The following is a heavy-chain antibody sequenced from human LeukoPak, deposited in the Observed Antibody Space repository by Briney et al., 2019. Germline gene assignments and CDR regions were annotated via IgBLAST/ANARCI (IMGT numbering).Heavy chain of an antibody. D-gene: IGHD4-17*01. V-gene: IGHV3-23*01. CDR2: VSGGGETT. J-gene: IGHJ4*02. Sequence: GSLRLSCAAYGFTFNNYAMNWVRQAPGKGLEWVSSVSGGGETTYYADSAKGRFTISRDNSQNTLYLQMNSLRAQDTAVYYCASDYADYVGYFFFDYWGQGTLVTVSS. CDR1: GFTFNNYA. CDR3: ASDYADYVGYFFFDY.